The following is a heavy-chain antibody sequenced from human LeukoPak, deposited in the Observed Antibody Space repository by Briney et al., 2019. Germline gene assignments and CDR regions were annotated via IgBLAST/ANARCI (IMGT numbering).Heavy chain of an antibody. V-gene: IGHV3-49*04. CDR3: TRSGDSSGYYSYWDY. D-gene: IGHD3-22*01. Sequence: GGSLRLSCTASGFTFGDYGMSWVRQAPGKGLEWVGFIRSKAYGGTTEYAASVKSRFTISRDDSKSIAYLQMNSLKIEDTAVYYCTRSGDSSGYYSYWDYWGQGTLVTVSS. CDR2: IRSKAYGGTT. CDR1: GFTFGDYG. J-gene: IGHJ4*02.